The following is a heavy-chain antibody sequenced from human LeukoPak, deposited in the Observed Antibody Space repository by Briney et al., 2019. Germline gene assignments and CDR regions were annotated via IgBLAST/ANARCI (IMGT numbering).Heavy chain of an antibody. J-gene: IGHJ6*02. V-gene: IGHV4-34*01. Sequence: SETLSLTCAVYGGSFSGYYWSWIRQPPGKGLEWIGEINHSGSTNYNPSLKSRVTISVDTSKNQFSLKLSSVTAADTAVYYCARQAYYDFWSGSYGMDVWGQGTTVTVSS. CDR2: INHSGST. D-gene: IGHD3-3*01. CDR1: GGSFSGYY. CDR3: ARQAYYDFWSGSYGMDV.